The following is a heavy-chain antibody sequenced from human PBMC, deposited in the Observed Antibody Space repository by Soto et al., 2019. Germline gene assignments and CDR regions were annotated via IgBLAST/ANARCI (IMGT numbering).Heavy chain of an antibody. CDR1: GVSFSGYY. J-gene: IGHJ5*01. CDR3: ARGAAWFDP. Sequence: SDTLSLTYAVSGVSFSGYYWSWIRQPPGKGLEWIGEINHSGSTNYNPSLKSRVTISVDTSKNQFSLKLSSVTAADTAVYYCARGAAWFDPWGQGTMVTVSS. V-gene: IGHV4-34*01. D-gene: IGHD6-13*01. CDR2: INHSGST.